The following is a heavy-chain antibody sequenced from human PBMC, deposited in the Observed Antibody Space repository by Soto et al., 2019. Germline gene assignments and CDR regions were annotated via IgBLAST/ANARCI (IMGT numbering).Heavy chain of an antibody. Sequence: PWVSLRRSGAAAGCTFRSVPMNWLPQAPRKGLEWVSTISSNSAYIYYTDALRGRFTISRDNAKNSLHLQMNSLRAEDTAVYYCTRDASRDSSARGWFDPWGPGTLVTVSS. CDR2: ISSNSAYI. V-gene: IGHV3-21*01. CDR1: GCTFRSVP. CDR3: TRDASRDSSARGWFDP. J-gene: IGHJ5*02. D-gene: IGHD6-13*01.